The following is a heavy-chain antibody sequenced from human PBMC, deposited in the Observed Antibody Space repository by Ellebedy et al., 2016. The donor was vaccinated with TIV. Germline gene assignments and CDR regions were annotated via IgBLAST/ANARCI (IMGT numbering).Heavy chain of an antibody. CDR1: GFTLSGYY. D-gene: IGHD3-9*01. V-gene: IGHV3-74*01. CDR3: ASESVRYFDWDS. J-gene: IGHJ4*02. CDR2: INTDGSSS. Sequence: GESLKISCVASGFTLSGYYMHWVRQVPGTGLGWVARINTDGSSSNYADSVEGRFTISRDNAKKTLFLEMSGLRVEDTAVYYCASESVRYFDWDSWGQGTLVTV.